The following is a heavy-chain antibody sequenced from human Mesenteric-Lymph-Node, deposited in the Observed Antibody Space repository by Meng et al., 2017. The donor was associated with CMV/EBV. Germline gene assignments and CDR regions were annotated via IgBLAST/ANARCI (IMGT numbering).Heavy chain of an antibody. CDR1: GYTFTSYY. J-gene: IGHJ6*02. Sequence: ASVKVSCKASGYTFTSYYMHWVRQAPGQGLEWMGIINPSGGSTSYAQKFQGRVTMTRDTSTSTVDMELSSLRSEDTAVYYCARVGIITMVRGADYGMDVWGQGTTVTVSS. D-gene: IGHD3-10*01. CDR3: ARVGIITMVRGADYGMDV. V-gene: IGHV1-46*01. CDR2: INPSGGST.